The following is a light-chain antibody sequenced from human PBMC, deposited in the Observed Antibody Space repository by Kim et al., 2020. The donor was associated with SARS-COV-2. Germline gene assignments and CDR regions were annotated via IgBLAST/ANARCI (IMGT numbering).Light chain of an antibody. Sequence: GKGVTISCSGDSSNIENKVYWYQQLPGTAPKLLIFRNDQRPSGVPDRFSGSKSGTSASLAISGLRSEDEADYYCAAWDASLSGSWVFGGGTQLTVL. CDR2: RND. V-gene: IGLV1-47*01. CDR3: AAWDASLSGSWV. CDR1: SSNIENK. J-gene: IGLJ3*02.